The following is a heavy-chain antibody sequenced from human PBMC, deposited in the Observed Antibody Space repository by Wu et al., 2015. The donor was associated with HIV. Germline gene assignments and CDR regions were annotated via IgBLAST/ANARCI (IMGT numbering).Heavy chain of an antibody. CDR2: LNPKTGDT. CDR3: ARARMTGFSNGWHEEY. J-gene: IGHJ4*02. CDR1: GYSFNDYL. D-gene: IGHD1-14*01. Sequence: QVQLVQSGAEVKKPGASLKVSCTTSGYSFNDYLIHWVRQAPGQGLQWMGWLNPKTGDTTYEQKFQGRVTMTRDVSLSTSYVELRHLKSDDTATYYCARARMTGFSNGWHEEYWGQGTLVTVSS. V-gene: IGHV1-2*02.